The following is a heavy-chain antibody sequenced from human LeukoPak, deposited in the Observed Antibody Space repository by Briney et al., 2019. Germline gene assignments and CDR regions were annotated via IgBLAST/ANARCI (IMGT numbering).Heavy chain of an antibody. D-gene: IGHD2-15*01. CDR1: GGSISSYY. Sequence: KPSEPLSLPCRVSGGSISSYYWSWIRQPPGKGLEWIGYIYYSGSTNYNPSLKSRVTISVDTSKNQFSVKLSSVTAADTAVYYCARRECGGGSCYFDYWGQGTLVTVSS. J-gene: IGHJ4*02. CDR2: IYYSGST. V-gene: IGHV4-59*08. CDR3: ARRECGGGSCYFDY.